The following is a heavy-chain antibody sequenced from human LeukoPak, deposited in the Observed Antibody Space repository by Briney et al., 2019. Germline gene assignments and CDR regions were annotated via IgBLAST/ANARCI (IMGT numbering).Heavy chain of an antibody. D-gene: IGHD3-3*01. V-gene: IGHV1-3*01. CDR1: GYTFTSYA. Sequence: ASVKVSCKASGYTFTSYAMHWVRRAPGQRLEWMGWINAGNGNTKYSQKFQGRVTITRDTSASTAYMELSSLRSEDTAVYYCARDPLRFLEWFWFDPWGQGTLVTVSS. CDR2: INAGNGNT. CDR3: ARDPLRFLEWFWFDP. J-gene: IGHJ5*02.